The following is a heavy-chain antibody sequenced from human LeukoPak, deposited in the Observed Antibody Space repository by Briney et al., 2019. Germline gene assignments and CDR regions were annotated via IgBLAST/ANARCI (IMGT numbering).Heavy chain of an antibody. CDR3: ARGFYYTGMDV. D-gene: IGHD3-10*01. CDR1: GGSISSYY. J-gene: IGHJ6*02. CDR2: IYYSGST. Sequence: SETLSLTCTVSGGSISSYYWSWIRQPPGKGREWIGYIYYSGSTNYNPSLKSRVTISVDTSKNQFSLQLNSVTPEDTAVYYCARGFYYTGMDVWGQGTTVTVSS. V-gene: IGHV4-59*12.